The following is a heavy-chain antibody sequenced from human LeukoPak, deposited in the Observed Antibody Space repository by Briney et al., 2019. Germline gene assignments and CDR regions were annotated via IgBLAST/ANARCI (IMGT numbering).Heavy chain of an antibody. V-gene: IGHV3-48*03. CDR2: ISSSGSTI. Sequence: GGSLRLSCTASGFTFGDYAMSWVRQAPGRGLEWVSYISSSGSTIYYADSVKGRFTISRDNAKHSLYLQMNSLRAEDTAVYYCARVGGSGSYYIGFHFDYWGQGTLVTVSS. CDR1: GFTFGDYA. CDR3: ARVGGSGSYYIGFHFDY. J-gene: IGHJ4*02. D-gene: IGHD3-10*01.